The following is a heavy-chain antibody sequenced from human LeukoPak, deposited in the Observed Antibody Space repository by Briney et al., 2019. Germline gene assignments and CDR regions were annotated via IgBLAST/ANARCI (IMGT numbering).Heavy chain of an antibody. Sequence: NPSETLSLTCAVYGGSFSGYYWSWIRQPPGKGLEWIGEINHSGSTNYNPSLKSRVTISVDTSKNQFSLKLSSVTAADTAVYYCASGRRMITFGGVIAKNWFDPWGQGTLVTVSS. CDR1: GGSFSGYY. CDR3: ASGRRMITFGGVIAKNWFDP. J-gene: IGHJ5*02. V-gene: IGHV4-34*01. CDR2: INHSGST. D-gene: IGHD3-16*02.